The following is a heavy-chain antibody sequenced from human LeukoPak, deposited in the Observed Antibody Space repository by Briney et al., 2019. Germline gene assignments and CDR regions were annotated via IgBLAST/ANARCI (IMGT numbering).Heavy chain of an antibody. J-gene: IGHJ4*02. CDR1: GFTFSSYA. D-gene: IGHD4-17*01. CDR2: ISYDGSNK. V-gene: IGHV3-30-3*01. CDR3: ASIRGYGDFNVLDY. Sequence: GGSLRLSCAASGFTFSSYAMHWVRQAPGKGLEWVAVISYDGSNKYYADSVKGRFTISRDNSKNTLYLQMNSLRAEDTAVYYCASIRGYGDFNVLDYWGQGTLVTVSS.